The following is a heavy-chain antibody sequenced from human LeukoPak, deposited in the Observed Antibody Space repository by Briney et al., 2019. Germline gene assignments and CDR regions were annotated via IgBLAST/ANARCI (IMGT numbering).Heavy chain of an antibody. CDR1: GGSINTYY. CDR3: ARDNDFFDY. Sequence: PSETLSLTCSVSGGSINTYYWSCIRQPAGKGLEWIGRIHSSGSTHYNPSLKSRVTMSLDTSKIQFSLKLTSVTAADTAVYYCARDNDFFDYWGQGTLVTVSS. J-gene: IGHJ4*02. V-gene: IGHV4-4*07. CDR2: IHSSGST.